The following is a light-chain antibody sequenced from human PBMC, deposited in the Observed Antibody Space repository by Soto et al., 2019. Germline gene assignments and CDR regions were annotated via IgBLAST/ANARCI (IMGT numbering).Light chain of an antibody. Sequence: DIQMTQSPSSLSASVGDRVTITCQASQDISNYLNWYQQKPGKAPKLLIYDASNLGTGVPSRFSGSGSGTDFTFTISSLQPEDIATYYCQQYDNLGLTFGGGTKVEIK. CDR2: DAS. V-gene: IGKV1-33*01. CDR1: QDISNY. J-gene: IGKJ4*01. CDR3: QQYDNLGLT.